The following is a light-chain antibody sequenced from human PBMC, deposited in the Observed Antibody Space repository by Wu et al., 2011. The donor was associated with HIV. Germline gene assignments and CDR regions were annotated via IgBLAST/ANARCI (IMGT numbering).Light chain of an antibody. Sequence: TLSCRASQSVSSNLAWYQQKPGQAPRLLIYGASTRATGIPARFSGSGSVTEFTLTISSLEPEDFAVYYCQHRSKWPLTFGQGTRLEIK. CDR1: QSVSSN. J-gene: IGKJ5*01. V-gene: IGKV3-11*01. CDR2: GAS. CDR3: QHRSKWPLT.